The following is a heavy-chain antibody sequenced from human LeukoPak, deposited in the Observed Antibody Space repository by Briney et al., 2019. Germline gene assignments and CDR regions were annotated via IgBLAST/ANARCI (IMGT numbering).Heavy chain of an antibody. D-gene: IGHD1-26*01. V-gene: IGHV4-59*12. Sequence: SETLSLTCTVSGGSISSYYWSWIRQPPGKGLEWIGYIYYSGSTNYNPSLKSRVTISVDTSKNQFSLKLSSVTAADTAVYYCAREGRWELLEDDAFDIWGQGTMVTVSS. CDR2: IYYSGST. J-gene: IGHJ3*02. CDR1: GGSISSYY. CDR3: AREGRWELLEDDAFDI.